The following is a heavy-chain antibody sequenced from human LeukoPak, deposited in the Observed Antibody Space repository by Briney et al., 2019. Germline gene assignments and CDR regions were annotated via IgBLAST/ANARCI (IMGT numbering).Heavy chain of an antibody. CDR3: AREWNNWNYDY. CDR1: GGSISNYY. V-gene: IGHV4-59*12. CDR2: IYYSGST. J-gene: IGHJ4*02. D-gene: IGHD1-7*01. Sequence: SGTLSLTCTVSGGSISNYYWSWIRQPPGKGLEWIGYIYYSGSTNYNPSLKSRVTISVDTSKNQFSLKLSSVTAADTAVYYCAREWNNWNYDYWGQGTLVTVSS.